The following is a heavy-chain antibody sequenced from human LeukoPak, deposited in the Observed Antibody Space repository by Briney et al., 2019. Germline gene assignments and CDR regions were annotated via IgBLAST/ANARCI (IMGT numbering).Heavy chain of an antibody. V-gene: IGHV4-4*07. CDR2: VYNTGST. D-gene: IGHD4-17*01. Sequence: MPSETLSLTCTVSGGSITTHYWSWLRQPAGREVEWIGRVYNTGSTKYNPSLESRVTMSVDTSSNRFSLRLRSVTAADTAVYYCARDLLGDYGTFDIWGQGAMVTVSS. J-gene: IGHJ3*02. CDR3: ARDLLGDYGTFDI. CDR1: GGSITTHY.